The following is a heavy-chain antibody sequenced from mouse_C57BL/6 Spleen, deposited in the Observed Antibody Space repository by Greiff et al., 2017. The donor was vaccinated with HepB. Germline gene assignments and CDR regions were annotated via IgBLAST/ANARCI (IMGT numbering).Heavy chain of an antibody. CDR1: GYSFTGYY. J-gene: IGHJ1*03. D-gene: IGHD1-1*01. CDR2: IYPYNGVS. CDR3: ARPLYGSSHWYFDV. V-gene: IGHV1-31*01. Sequence: VQLKESGPELVKPGASVKISCKASGYSFTGYYMHWVKQSHGNILDWIGYIYPYNGVSSYNQKFKGKATLTVDKSSSTAYMELRSLTSEDSAVYYCARPLYGSSHWYFDVWGTGTTVTVSS.